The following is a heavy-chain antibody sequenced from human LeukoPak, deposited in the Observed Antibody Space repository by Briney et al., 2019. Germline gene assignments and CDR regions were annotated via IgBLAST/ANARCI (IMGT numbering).Heavy chain of an antibody. J-gene: IGHJ3*02. D-gene: IGHD2-2*01. CDR3: ASPYCSSTSCAMCDAFDI. V-gene: IGHV5-51*01. CDR1: GYSVTSYW. CDR2: IYPGDSET. Sequence: GESLKISCKGSGYSVTSYWIGWVRQMPGKGLELMGIIYPGDSETGYSPSFQGQVTISADKCISTAYLQSSSLKASDTAMYYCASPYCSSTSCAMCDAFDIWGQGTMVTDSS.